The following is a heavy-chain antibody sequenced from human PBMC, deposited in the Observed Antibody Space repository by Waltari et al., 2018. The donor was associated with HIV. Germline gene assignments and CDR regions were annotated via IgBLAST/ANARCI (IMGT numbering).Heavy chain of an antibody. D-gene: IGHD5-18*01. V-gene: IGHV3-74*01. J-gene: IGHJ4*02. Sequence: EVQLVESGGGLVQPGGSLRLSCAASGFTFSTYWMHWVRQASGKGLVWVSRIINDGSSTSYADSVKGRFTISRDNAKNTLYLQMNSLRAEDTAVYYCARGYSYGYHDYWGQGTLVTVSS. CDR1: GFTFSTYW. CDR3: ARGYSYGYHDY. CDR2: IINDGSST.